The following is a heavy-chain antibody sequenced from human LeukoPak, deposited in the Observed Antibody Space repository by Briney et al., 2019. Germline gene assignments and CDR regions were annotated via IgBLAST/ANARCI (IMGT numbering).Heavy chain of an antibody. J-gene: IGHJ5*02. CDR2: IYYSGDT. V-gene: IGHV4-59*01. D-gene: IGHD4/OR15-4a*01. Sequence: SETLSLTCTVSRGSISGYSWSWIRQSPGGGLEWIGYIYYSGDTAYNPSLRSRVTMSVDTSKNQFSLQLRSITTADTAVYYCVRGPYGASISKWFDPWGQGTQVIVSP. CDR1: RGSISGYS. CDR3: VRGPYGASISKWFDP.